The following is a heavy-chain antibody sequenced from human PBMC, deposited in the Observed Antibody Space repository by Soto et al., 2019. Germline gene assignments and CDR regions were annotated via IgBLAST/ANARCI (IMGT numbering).Heavy chain of an antibody. J-gene: IGHJ4*02. Sequence: GGSLRLSCAASGFTFSSYAMSWVRQAPGKGLEWVSAISGSGGSTYYADSVKGRFTISRDNSKNTLYLQMNSLRAEDTAVYYCASPGSGYSRPFDYWGQGTLVTVSS. D-gene: IGHD3-22*01. V-gene: IGHV3-23*01. CDR3: ASPGSGYSRPFDY. CDR2: ISGSGGST. CDR1: GFTFSSYA.